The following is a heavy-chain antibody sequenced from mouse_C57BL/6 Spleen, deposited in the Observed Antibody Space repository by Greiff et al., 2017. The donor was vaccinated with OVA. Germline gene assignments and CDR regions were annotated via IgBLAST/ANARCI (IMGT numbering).Heavy chain of an antibody. D-gene: IGHD1-1*01. CDR3: ARSHYYGSSTMDY. CDR2: IDPSDSYT. V-gene: IGHV1-69*01. J-gene: IGHJ4*01. CDR1: GYTFTSYW. Sequence: QVQLQQPGAELVMPGASVKLSCKASGYTFTSYWMHWVKQRPGQGLEWIGEIDPSDSYTNYNQKFKGKSTLTVDKSSSTAYMQLSSLTSEDSAVYYCARSHYYGSSTMDYWGQGTSVTVSS.